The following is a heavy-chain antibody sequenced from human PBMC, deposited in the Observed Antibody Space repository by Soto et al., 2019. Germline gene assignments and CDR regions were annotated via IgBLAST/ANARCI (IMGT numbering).Heavy chain of an antibody. CDR1: GLTFSSAA. V-gene: IGHV3-21*01. CDR2: ISSRSDI. D-gene: IGHD2-2*02. J-gene: IGHJ6*02. Sequence: GGSLRLSCVASGLTFSSAAMSWVRQAPGKGLEWVSSISSRSDIYYADSVKGRFTISRDNAKNSVSLQMNSLRAEDTAVYYCAREYTAWPLAYGLDVWGQGTTVTVSS. CDR3: AREYTAWPLAYGLDV.